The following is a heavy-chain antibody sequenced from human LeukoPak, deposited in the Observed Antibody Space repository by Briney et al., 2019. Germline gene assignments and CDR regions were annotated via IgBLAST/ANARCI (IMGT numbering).Heavy chain of an antibody. CDR1: GFTFSSYG. J-gene: IGHJ6*03. CDR2: IRYDGSNK. D-gene: IGHD6-6*01. CDR3: AKISPYSSSGRRNYYYYYMDV. V-gene: IGHV3-30*02. Sequence: PGGSLRLSCAASGFTFSSYGMHWVRQAPGKGLEWVAFIRYDGSNKYYADSVKGRFTISRDNSKNTLYLQMSSLRAEDTAVYYCAKISPYSSSGRRNYYYYYMDVWGKGTTVTVSS.